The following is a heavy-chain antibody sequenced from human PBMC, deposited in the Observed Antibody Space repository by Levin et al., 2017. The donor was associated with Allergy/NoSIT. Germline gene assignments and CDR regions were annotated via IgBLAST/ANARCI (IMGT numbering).Heavy chain of an antibody. V-gene: IGHV3-11*01. D-gene: IGHD2-2*02. CDR1: GFTFSDYY. CDR2: ISSSGSTI. CDR3: ARDRRDIVVVPAAILLLTQYYYYGMDV. J-gene: IGHJ6*02. Sequence: GGSLRLSCAASGFTFSDYYMSWIRQAPGKGLEWVSYISSSGSTIYYADSVKGRFTISRDNAKNSLYLQMNSLRAEDTAVYYCARDRRDIVVVPAAILLLTQYYYYGMDVWGQGTTVTVSS.